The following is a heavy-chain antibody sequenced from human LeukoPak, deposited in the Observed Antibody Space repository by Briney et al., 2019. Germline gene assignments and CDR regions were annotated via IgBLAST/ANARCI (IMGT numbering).Heavy chain of an antibody. V-gene: IGHV3-23*01. CDR2: ISGSGGST. CDR3: AKFPYTLQLKGPFDY. D-gene: IGHD1-1*01. J-gene: IGHJ4*02. CDR1: GFTFSSYA. Sequence: TGGSLRLSCAASGFTFSSYAMSWVRQAPGKGLEWVSAISGSGGSTYYADSVKGRFTISRDNSKNTLYLQMNSLRAEDTAVYYCAKFPYTLQLKGPFDYWGQGTLVTVSS.